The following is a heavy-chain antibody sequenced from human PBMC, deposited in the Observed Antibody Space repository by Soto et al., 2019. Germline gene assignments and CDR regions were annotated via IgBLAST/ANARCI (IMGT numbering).Heavy chain of an antibody. V-gene: IGHV3-23*01. D-gene: IGHD3-22*01. CDR3: ARTYYYDSTGYYRTFDY. CDR1: GFTFGSYA. CDR2: AGPSGSST. Sequence: GGSLRLSCAASGFTFGSYAMSWVRLAPGKGLEWVSVAGPSGSSTFYADSVRGRFTISRDNVEDTLYLQMNSLRVADTALYFCARTYYYDSTGYYRTFDYWGQGTLVTVSS. J-gene: IGHJ4*02.